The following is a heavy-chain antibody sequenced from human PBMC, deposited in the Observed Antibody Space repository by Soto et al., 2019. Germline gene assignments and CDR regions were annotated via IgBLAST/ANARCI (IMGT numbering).Heavy chain of an antibody. CDR3: ARMGRSITAHGLLVA. D-gene: IGHD2-21*01. V-gene: IGHV4-59*01. CDR2: IYYSGST. J-gene: IGHJ5*02. Sequence: PSETLSLTCTVSGGSISSYYWSWIRQPPGKGLEWIGYIYYSGSTNYNPSLKSRVTISVDTSKNQFSLKLSSVTAADTAVYYCARMGRSITAHGLLVAWGQGNRGVVSS. CDR1: GGSISSYY.